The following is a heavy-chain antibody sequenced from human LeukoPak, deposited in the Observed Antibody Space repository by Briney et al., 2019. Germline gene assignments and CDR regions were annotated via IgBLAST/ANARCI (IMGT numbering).Heavy chain of an antibody. CDR3: ARAGYSSGWYYFDY. J-gene: IGHJ4*02. D-gene: IGHD6-19*01. Sequence: SETLSLTCTVSGGSISSYYSSWIRQPPGKGLEWIGYIYYSGSTNYNPSLKSRVTISVDTSKNQFSLKLSSVTAADTAVYYCARAGYSSGWYYFDYWGQGTLVTVSS. CDR1: GGSISSYY. CDR2: IYYSGST. V-gene: IGHV4-59*01.